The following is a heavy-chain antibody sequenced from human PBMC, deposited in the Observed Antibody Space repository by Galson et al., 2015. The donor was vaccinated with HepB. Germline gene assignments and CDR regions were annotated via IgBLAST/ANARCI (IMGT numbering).Heavy chain of an antibody. J-gene: IGHJ3*02. CDR3: ARVAVAGRAERGAFDI. Sequence: SVKVSCKASGYTFTSYYMHWVRQAPGQGLEWMGIINPGGGSTSYAQKFQGRVTMTRDTSTSTVYMELSSLRSEDTAVYYCARVAVAGRAERGAFDIWGQGTMVTVSS. V-gene: IGHV1-46*01. CDR2: INPGGGST. CDR1: GYTFTSYY. D-gene: IGHD6-19*01.